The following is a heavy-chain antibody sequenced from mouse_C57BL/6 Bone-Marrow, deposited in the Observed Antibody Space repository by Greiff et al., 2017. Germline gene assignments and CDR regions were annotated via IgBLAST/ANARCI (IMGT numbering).Heavy chain of an antibody. CDR1: GFSFSSYT. D-gene: IGHD1-1*02. V-gene: IGHV5-9*01. Sequence: EVMLVESGGGLVPPGGSLKLSCAASGFSFSSYTMSWVRQTPETRLEWVATISGGGGNTYYPDSVKGRFTISRDKAKNTLYLQMSSLRSDDTSLYYCAIRGGCYYYFDKWGQGTTLTVTS. CDR2: ISGGGGNT. CDR3: AIRGGCYYYFDK. J-gene: IGHJ2*01.